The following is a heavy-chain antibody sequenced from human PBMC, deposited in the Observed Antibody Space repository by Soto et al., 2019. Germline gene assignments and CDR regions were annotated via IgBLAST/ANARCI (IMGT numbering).Heavy chain of an antibody. CDR3: ARDSGSYYGGRSGDY. CDR2: ISSSSSTI. V-gene: IGHV3-48*02. CDR1: GFTFSSYS. D-gene: IGHD1-26*01. J-gene: IGHJ4*02. Sequence: GGSLRLSCAASGFTFSSYSMNWVRQAPGKGLEWVSYISSSSSTIYYADSVKGRFTISRDNAKNSLYLQMNSLRDEDTAVYYCARDSGSYYGGRSGDYWGQGTLVTVSS.